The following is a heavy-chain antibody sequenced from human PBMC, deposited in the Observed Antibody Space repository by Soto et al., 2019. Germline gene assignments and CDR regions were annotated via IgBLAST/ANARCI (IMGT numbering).Heavy chain of an antibody. CDR2: IYSGGST. CDR1: GFTVSSNY. J-gene: IGHJ4*02. D-gene: IGHD3-9*01. V-gene: IGHV3-66*01. CDR3: ATEVLGGARAYYDILTAYHAPDY. Sequence: EVQLVESGGGLVQPGGSLRLSCAASGFTVSSNYMSWVRQAPGKGLEWVSVIYSGGSTYYADSVKGRFTISRDNAKKTLYLQMNTLRAEDTAVYYCATEVLGGARAYYDILTAYHAPDYWGQGTLVTVSS.